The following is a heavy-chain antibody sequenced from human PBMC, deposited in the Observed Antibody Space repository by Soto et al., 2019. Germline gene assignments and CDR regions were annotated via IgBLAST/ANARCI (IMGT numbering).Heavy chain of an antibody. Sequence: GGSPRICCAASGVTVCSYAMGGVRQEPGKGLEWVSAISGSGGSTYYADSVRGRLTISRDNSKNTLYLQMNSLRAEDTAVYYCAKSYDILTGPPVSWGQGTLVTVSS. CDR1: GVTVCSYA. V-gene: IGHV3-23*01. CDR3: AKSYDILTGPPVS. J-gene: IGHJ4*02. D-gene: IGHD3-9*01. CDR2: ISGSGGST.